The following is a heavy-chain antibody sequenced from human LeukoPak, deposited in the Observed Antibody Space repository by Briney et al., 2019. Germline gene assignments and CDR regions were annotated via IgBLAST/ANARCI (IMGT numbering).Heavy chain of an antibody. Sequence: SETLSLTCAVSGGSISSGHSSWSWFRQSPGTGPEWIGYIYHSGSTYYNPSLKSRVAISVDRSKNQFSLKLRSVTAADTALYYCARGGTAFDIWGQGTMVTVSS. J-gene: IGHJ3*02. CDR3: ARGGTAFDI. V-gene: IGHV4-30-2*06. CDR2: IYHSGST. D-gene: IGHD1-26*01. CDR1: GGSISSGHSS.